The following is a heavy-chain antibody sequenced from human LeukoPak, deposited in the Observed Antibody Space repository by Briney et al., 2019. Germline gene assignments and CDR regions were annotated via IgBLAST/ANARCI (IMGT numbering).Heavy chain of an antibody. J-gene: IGHJ5*02. CDR2: ISAYNGNT. Sequence: ASVKVSCKASGYTFTGYYMHWVRQAPGQGLEWMGWISAYNGNTNYAQKLQGRVTMTTDTSTSTAYMELRSLRSDDTAVYYCARDKDYGDYGGWFDPWGQGTLVTVSS. CDR3: ARDKDYGDYGGWFDP. V-gene: IGHV1-18*04. CDR1: GYTFTGYY. D-gene: IGHD4-17*01.